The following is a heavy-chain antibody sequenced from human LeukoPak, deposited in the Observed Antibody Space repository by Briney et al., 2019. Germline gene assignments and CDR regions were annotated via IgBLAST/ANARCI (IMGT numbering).Heavy chain of an antibody. CDR1: GFNLRDYW. J-gene: IGHJ5*02. CDR3: VRDPSNSGNWFDL. D-gene: IGHD4-11*01. CDR2: LGTDGTYT. Sequence: GGSLRLSCAASGFNLRDYWMHWVRQAPGKRLVWVSRLGTDGTYTNYADSVTGRFTISRDNAKNTLYLQMDSLRAEDTSFYYCVRDPSNSGNWFDLWGQETLVTVSS. V-gene: IGHV3-74*01.